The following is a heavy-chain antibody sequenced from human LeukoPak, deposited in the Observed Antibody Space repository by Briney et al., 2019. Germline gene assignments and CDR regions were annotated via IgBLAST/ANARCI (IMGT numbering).Heavy chain of an antibody. CDR2: INPNSGGT. V-gene: IGHV1-2*02. D-gene: IGHD5-24*01. Sequence: ASVKVSCKASGYTFTGHYMHWVRQAPGQGLEWMGWINPNSGGTNYAQKFQGRVTMTRDTSISTAYMELSRLRSDDTAVYYCARVVGEMATITPFDYWGQGTLVTVSS. CDR3: ARVVGEMATITPFDY. CDR1: GYTFTGHY. J-gene: IGHJ4*02.